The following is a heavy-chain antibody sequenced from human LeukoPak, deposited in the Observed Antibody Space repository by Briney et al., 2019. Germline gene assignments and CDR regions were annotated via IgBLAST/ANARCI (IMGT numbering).Heavy chain of an antibody. CDR2: IVSSGGTI. D-gene: IGHD5-18*01. J-gene: IGHJ4*02. CDR1: GFTFNDYY. CDR3: ARGVRGYSYGSRFDY. Sequence: GGSLRLSCAASGFTFNDYYMSWIRQAPREGLEWVSYIVSSGGTIYYADTVKGRFTISRDNAKNSLYLQMNSLRDEDTAVYYCARGVRGYSYGSRFDYWGQGTLVTVSS. V-gene: IGHV3-11*04.